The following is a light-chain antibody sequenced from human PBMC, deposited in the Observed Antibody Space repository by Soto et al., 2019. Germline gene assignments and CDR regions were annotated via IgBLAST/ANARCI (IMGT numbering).Light chain of an antibody. CDR2: GAS. J-gene: IGKJ1*01. V-gene: IGKV3-20*01. CDR3: QQYGTSPWT. CDR1: QSVASRN. Sequence: EIVLTQSPGTLSLSPGEIATLSCRASQSVASRNLAWYQQKSGQAPRLLIYGASSRATGIPDRFSGSGSGTDFTLTISRLEPEDFAVYYCQQYGTSPWTFGQGTKVDIK.